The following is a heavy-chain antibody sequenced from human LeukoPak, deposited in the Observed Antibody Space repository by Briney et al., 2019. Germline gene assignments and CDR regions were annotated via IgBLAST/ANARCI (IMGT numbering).Heavy chain of an antibody. CDR3: GRYFDWSQDYYFDY. Sequence: GGSLRLSCAASGFTFSSYAMSWVRQAPGKGLEWVSAISGSGGSTYYADSVKGRFTISRDNSKNTLYLQMNSLRAEDTAVYYCGRYFDWSQDYYFDYWGQGTLVTVSS. D-gene: IGHD3-9*01. V-gene: IGHV3-23*01. CDR1: GFTFSSYA. CDR2: ISGSGGST. J-gene: IGHJ4*02.